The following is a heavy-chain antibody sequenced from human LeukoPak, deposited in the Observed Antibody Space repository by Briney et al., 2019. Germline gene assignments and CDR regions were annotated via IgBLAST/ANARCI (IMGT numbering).Heavy chain of an antibody. J-gene: IGHJ5*02. CDR2: ISSSSNYI. CDR3: ARGGALTTDTWLSS. Sequence: GGSLRLSCAASGFSFSSYSMKWVRQAPGKGLEWVSSISSSSNYIYYADSVKGRFTISRDNAKNSLYLQMNSLRAEDTALYYCARGGALTTDTWLSSWGQGTLVTVSS. CDR1: GFSFSSYS. V-gene: IGHV3-21*04. D-gene: IGHD4-11*01.